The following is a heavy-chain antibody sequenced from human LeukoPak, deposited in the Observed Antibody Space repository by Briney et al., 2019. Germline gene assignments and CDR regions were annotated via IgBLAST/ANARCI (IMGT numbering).Heavy chain of an antibody. V-gene: IGHV4-30-4*01. J-gene: IGHJ4*02. Sequence: PSQTLSLTCTVSGGSISSGDYYWSWIRQPPGKGLEWIGYIYYSGRTHYNPSLKSRVTISVDTSKNQFSLKLSSVTAADTAVYYCAGVGDYYDSSGYSSNDYWGQGTLVTVSS. D-gene: IGHD3-22*01. CDR2: IYYSGRT. CDR3: AGVGDYYDSSGYSSNDY. CDR1: GGSISSGDYY.